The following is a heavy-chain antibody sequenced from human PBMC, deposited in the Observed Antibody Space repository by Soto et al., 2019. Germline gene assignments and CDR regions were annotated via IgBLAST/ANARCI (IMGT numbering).Heavy chain of an antibody. CDR1: GFTFTTYA. CDR3: AKLAPSSLSNYFEY. V-gene: IGHV3-23*01. D-gene: IGHD3-10*01. J-gene: IGHJ4*02. Sequence: GGSLRLSCAASGFTFTTYAMTWVRQAPGKGLEWVSTLSQSGGTPYYADSVKGRFTISRDNSKNTLYLQMNILRAEDTAVYYCAKLAPSSLSNYFEYWGQGSLVTVSS. CDR2: LSQSGGTP.